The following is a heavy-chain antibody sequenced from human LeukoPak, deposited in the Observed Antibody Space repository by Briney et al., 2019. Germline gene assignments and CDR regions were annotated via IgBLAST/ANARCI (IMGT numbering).Heavy chain of an antibody. J-gene: IGHJ6*02. CDR1: GFTLSTYS. CDR2: ISGSGGGT. Sequence: PGASLRLSCAASGFTLSTYSMNWVCQAPGKGLGWASAISGSGGGTYYADSVKGRFTISRDNSKNTLYLQMNSLRAEDTAVYYCAKREGVDTIFGVVTSGGMDVWGQATTVTVFS. V-gene: IGHV3-23*01. D-gene: IGHD3-3*01. CDR3: AKREGVDTIFGVVTSGGMDV.